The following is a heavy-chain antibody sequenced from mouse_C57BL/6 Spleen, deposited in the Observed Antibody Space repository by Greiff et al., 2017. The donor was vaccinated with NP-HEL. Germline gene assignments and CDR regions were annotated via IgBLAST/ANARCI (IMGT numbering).Heavy chain of an antibody. Sequence: EVQRVESGPGLAKPSQTLSLTCSVTGYSITSDYWNWIRKFPGHKLEYMGYISYSGSTYYNPSLKSRISITRDTSKNQYYLQVNYVTTEDTATCYCARSHDGYYDAMGYWGQGTSGTVSS. D-gene: IGHD2-3*01. CDR2: ISYSGST. CDR1: GYSITSDY. J-gene: IGHJ4*01. CDR3: ARSHDGYYDAMGY. V-gene: IGHV3-8*01.